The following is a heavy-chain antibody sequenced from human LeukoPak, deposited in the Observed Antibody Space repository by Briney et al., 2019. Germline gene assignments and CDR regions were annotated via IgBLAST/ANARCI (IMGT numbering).Heavy chain of an antibody. D-gene: IGHD3-9*01. CDR3: ASAKDVLRYFDWLLDY. Sequence: GGSLRLSCAASGFTFRSFGMHWVRQAPGKGLVWVSRINSDGSSTSYADSVKGRFTISRDNAKNTLYLQMNSLRAEDTAVYYCASAKDVLRYFDWLLDYWGQGTLVTVSS. CDR2: INSDGSST. V-gene: IGHV3-74*01. CDR1: GFTFRSFG. J-gene: IGHJ4*02.